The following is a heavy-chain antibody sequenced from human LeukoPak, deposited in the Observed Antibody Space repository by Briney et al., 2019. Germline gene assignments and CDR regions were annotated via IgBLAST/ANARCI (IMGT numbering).Heavy chain of an antibody. J-gene: IGHJ4*02. CDR3: ATRGSGSSEVDY. V-gene: IGHV1-69*05. CDR1: GGTFSSYA. CDR2: IIPVFGTA. D-gene: IGHD3-10*01. Sequence: GSSVKVSCKASGGTFSSYALSWVRQAPGQGLEWIGRIIPVFGTANYAQKFQGRFTITTDESTSTAYMELSSLRSEDTAVYYCATRGSGSSEVDYWGQGTLVTVSS.